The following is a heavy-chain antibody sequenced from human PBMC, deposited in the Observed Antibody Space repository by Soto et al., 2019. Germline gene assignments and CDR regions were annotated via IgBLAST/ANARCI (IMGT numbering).Heavy chain of an antibody. D-gene: IGHD3-22*01. V-gene: IGHV1-69*13. CDR2: IIPIFGTA. Sequence: GASVKVSCKASGGTFSSYAISWVRQAPGQGLEWMGGIIPIFGTANYAQKFQGRVTITADESTSTAYMELSSLRSEDTAVYYCARTKSSGPLLSAIDIWGQGTMVTVSS. CDR1: GGTFSSYA. J-gene: IGHJ3*02. CDR3: ARTKSSGPLLSAIDI.